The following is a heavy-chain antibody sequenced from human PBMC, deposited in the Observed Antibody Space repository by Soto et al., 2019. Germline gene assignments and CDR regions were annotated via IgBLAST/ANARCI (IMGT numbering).Heavy chain of an antibody. CDR1: GFTFSDHY. CDR2: IRDKAKGDTA. V-gene: IGHV3-72*01. CDR3: ASAANHRNNDFDS. D-gene: IGHD1-1*01. Sequence: PGGSLRLSCAASGFTFSDHYVYWVRQVPVNGLECVGRIRDKAKGDTAEYSASVEGRFTVAIDVSENSLYREVDSLKTDDTAVYYCASAANHRNNDFDSWGQGTLVTVST. J-gene: IGHJ4*02.